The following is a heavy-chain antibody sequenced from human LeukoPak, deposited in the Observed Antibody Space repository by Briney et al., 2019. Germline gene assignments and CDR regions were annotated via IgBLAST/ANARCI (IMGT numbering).Heavy chain of an antibody. Sequence: GGSLRLSCAASGFTFSEYAMTWVRQAPGKGLEWVSTIGGNPEYYADSVKGRFTISRDNSKNTVFLQMNSLRAEDTAIYYCAKDRSSSWQGGYFDYWGQGTLVTVSS. V-gene: IGHV3-23*01. CDR3: AKDRSSSWQGGYFDY. CDR1: GFTFSEYA. CDR2: IGGNPE. D-gene: IGHD6-13*01. J-gene: IGHJ4*02.